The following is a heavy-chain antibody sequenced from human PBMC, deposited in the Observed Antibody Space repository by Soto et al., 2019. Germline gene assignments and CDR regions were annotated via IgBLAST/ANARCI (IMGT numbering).Heavy chain of an antibody. CDR2: ISAYNGNT. D-gene: IGHD6-19*01. V-gene: IGHV1-18*04. Sequence: QVQLVQSGAEVKKPGASVKVSCKASGYTFTSYGISWVRQAPGQGLEWMGWISAYNGNTNYAQKLQGRVPMTTDTSTSTAYMELRSLRSDDTAVYYCARVPTSAYSSGWSRGSPWWYYGMDVWGQGTTVTVSS. CDR1: GYTFTSYG. CDR3: ARVPTSAYSSGWSRGSPWWYYGMDV. J-gene: IGHJ6*02.